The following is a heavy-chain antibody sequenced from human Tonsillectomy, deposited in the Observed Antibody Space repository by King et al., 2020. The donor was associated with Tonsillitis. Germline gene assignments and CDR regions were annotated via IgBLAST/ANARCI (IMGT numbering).Heavy chain of an antibody. J-gene: IGHJ2*01. V-gene: IGHV3-23*04. Sequence: VQLVESGGDLVQPGGSLRLFCAASGFTFGSNDMSWVRQAPGKGLEWVSVISGGGGSIYYADSVKGRFTISRDNSKNTLFLQMNSLRAEDTAVYYCAKKGSGSYRLYWYFDFWGRGTLVTVSS. CDR2: ISGGGGSI. CDR3: AKKGSGSYRLYWYFDF. D-gene: IGHD1-26*01. CDR1: GFTFGSND.